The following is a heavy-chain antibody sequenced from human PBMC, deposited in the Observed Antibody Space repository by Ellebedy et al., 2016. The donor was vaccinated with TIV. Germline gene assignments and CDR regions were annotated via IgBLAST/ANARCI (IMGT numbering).Heavy chain of an antibody. D-gene: IGHD6-6*01. CDR2: ISSSSSTI. CDR3: ARILYSSSDH. V-gene: IGHV3-48*04. CDR1: GFTFSSHS. Sequence: GESLKISCGASGFTFSSHSMNWVRQAPGKGLEWVSYISSSSSTIYYADSVKGRFTISRDNAKNSLYLQMNSLRAEDTAVYYCARILYSSSDHWGQGTLVTVSS. J-gene: IGHJ4*02.